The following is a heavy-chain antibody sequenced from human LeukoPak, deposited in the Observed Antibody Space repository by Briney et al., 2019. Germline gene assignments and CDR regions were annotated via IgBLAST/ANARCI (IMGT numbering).Heavy chain of an antibody. CDR2: IYPRGST. CDR3: ARFSPRAMGNYLDF. J-gene: IGHJ4*02. Sequence: SETLSLTCTVSGGSISSSSYYWGWIRQPPGKGLEWIGYIYPRGSTYYNPSLKSRVILSLDKSANQFSLNLSSVTAADTAVYYCARFSPRAMGNYLDFWGQGTLVTVSS. CDR1: GGSISSSSYY. V-gene: IGHV4-39*07. D-gene: IGHD7-27*01.